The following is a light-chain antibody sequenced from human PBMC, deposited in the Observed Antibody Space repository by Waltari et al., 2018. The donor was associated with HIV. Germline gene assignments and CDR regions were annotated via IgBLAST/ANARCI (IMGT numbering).Light chain of an antibody. CDR2: DVN. V-gene: IGLV2-11*01. CDR1: SSAVGGYNY. CDR3: SSYAGRYNYV. Sequence: QSALTQPRSVSGSPGQSVTISCTGSSSAVGGYNYVSCYQRHPGKAPKLLVYDVNRRPSGLPGRFAGSKSGNTASLTISGLEAEDEGDYFCSSYAGRYNYVFGGGTSLTVL. J-gene: IGLJ2*01.